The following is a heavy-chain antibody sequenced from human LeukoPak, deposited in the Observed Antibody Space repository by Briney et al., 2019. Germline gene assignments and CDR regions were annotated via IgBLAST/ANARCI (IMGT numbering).Heavy chain of an antibody. V-gene: IGHV4-4*02. CDR1: GAFLTKSPW. D-gene: IGHD4-17*01. CDR2: IYHSGTT. Sequence: TLSPTRPVPGAFLTKSPWGRWAPPPPGEGPEWDGEIYHSGTTNYNPSLKSRVTMSVDKSKNQFSLKLSSATAADTAVYYCATYFYGEYGSYYFDYWGQGTLVTVSS. J-gene: IGHJ4*02. CDR3: ATYFYGEYGSYYFDY.